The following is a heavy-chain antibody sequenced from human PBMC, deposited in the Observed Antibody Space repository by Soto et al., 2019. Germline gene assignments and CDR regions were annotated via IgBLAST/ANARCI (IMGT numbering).Heavy chain of an antibody. CDR3: ARQKGYISDWQYFDL. Sequence: ASVKVSCKASGYTFTNYYMHWVRQAPGQGFEWLGRISPKSGGANYAQKFQGRVTMTWDTSLKTAYMELSSLISEDTAVYYCARQKGYISDWQYFDLWGQGTLVTVSS. J-gene: IGHJ4*02. D-gene: IGHD2-21*02. CDR2: ISPKSGGA. V-gene: IGHV1-2*02. CDR1: GYTFTNYY.